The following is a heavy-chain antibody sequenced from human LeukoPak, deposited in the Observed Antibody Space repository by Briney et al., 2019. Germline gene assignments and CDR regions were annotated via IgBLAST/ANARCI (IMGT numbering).Heavy chain of an antibody. CDR3: ARGRRVYYDSRGYYGDY. V-gene: IGHV3-21*01. D-gene: IGHD3-22*01. Sequence: TGGSLRLSCAASGFTFSSYSMNWVRQAPGKGLEWVSSISSSSSYIYYADSVKGRFTISRDNAKNSLYLQMNSLRAEDTAVYYCARGRRVYYDSRGYYGDYWGQGTLVTVSS. CDR2: ISSSSSYI. CDR1: GFTFSSYS. J-gene: IGHJ4*02.